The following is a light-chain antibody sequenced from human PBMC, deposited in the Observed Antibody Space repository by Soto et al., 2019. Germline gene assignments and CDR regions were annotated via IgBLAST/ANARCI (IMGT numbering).Light chain of an antibody. CDR1: SSDVGGYNY. V-gene: IGLV2-14*01. J-gene: IGLJ1*01. CDR3: SSYTSSSTLCV. Sequence: QSALTQPASVSGSPGQSITISWTGTSSDVGGYNYVSWYQQHPGKAPILMIYDVSNRPSGVSNRFSGSKSGNTASLTISGLQAEDEADYYCSSYTSSSTLCVFGTGTKLTVL. CDR2: DVS.